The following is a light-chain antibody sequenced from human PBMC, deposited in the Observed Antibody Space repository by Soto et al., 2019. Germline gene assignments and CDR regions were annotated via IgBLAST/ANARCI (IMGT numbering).Light chain of an antibody. CDR3: LLYYSGPWV. CDR1: SGPVTSGHY. J-gene: IGLJ3*02. CDR2: DTS. Sequence: QAVVTQEPSLTVSPGGTVTLTCASNSGPVTSGHYPNWFQQKPGKAPRALIHDTSNKHSWTPARFSGSLLGGKAALTLSGVQPEDEAEYYCLLYYSGPWVFGGGTKLTVL. V-gene: IGLV7-43*01.